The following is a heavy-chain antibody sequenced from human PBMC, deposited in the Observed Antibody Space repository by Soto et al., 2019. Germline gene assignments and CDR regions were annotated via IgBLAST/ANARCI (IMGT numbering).Heavy chain of an antibody. J-gene: IGHJ6*02. CDR2: IKSKTDGGTT. D-gene: IGHD4-17*01. V-gene: IGHV3-15*07. Sequence: PGGSLRLSCAASGFTFSNAWMNWVRQAPGKGLEWVGRIKSKTDGGTTDYAAPVKGRFTISRDDSKNTLYLQMNSLKTEDTAVYYCNRRDYEEHYYYYYGMDVWGQGTTVTVSS. CDR1: GFTFSNAW. CDR3: NRRDYEEHYYYYYGMDV.